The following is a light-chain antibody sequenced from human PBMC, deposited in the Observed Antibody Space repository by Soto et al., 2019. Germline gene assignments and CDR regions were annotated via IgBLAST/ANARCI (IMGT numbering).Light chain of an antibody. CDR3: SSYTSSSTPYV. J-gene: IGLJ1*01. CDR1: SSDVGGYNY. Sequence: QSALTQPASVSGSPGQSITISCTGTSSDVGGYNYVSWYQQHPGKAPKLMIYEVSNRPSGVSNRFSGSKSGNKASLTISGLQAEDEDDYYCSSYTSSSTPYVFGTGTKVTVL. V-gene: IGLV2-14*01. CDR2: EVS.